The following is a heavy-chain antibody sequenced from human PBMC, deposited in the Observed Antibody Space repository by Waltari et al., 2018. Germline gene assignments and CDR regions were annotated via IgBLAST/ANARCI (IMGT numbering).Heavy chain of an antibody. CDR3: ASWGGSGPFDY. D-gene: IGHD2-21*01. CDR2: IKEDGPDI. V-gene: IGHV3-7*03. J-gene: IGHJ4*02. CDR1: GLAFTKDR. Sequence: VQLVESGGGLVQPGGSLRLSCEAYGLAFTKDRMNWARQAPGKGREVVANIKEDGPDIQYMDSASGRFTISRDNAKNSVYLQMNSLRAEDTAVYYCASWGGSGPFDYWGQGTLVTVSS.